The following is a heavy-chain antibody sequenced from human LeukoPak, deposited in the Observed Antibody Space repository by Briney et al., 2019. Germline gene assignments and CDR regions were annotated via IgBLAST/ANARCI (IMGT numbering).Heavy chain of an antibody. CDR2: ISYDGSNK. J-gene: IGHJ4*02. D-gene: IGHD4-17*01. Sequence: GRSLRLSCAASGFTFSSYGMHWVRQAPGKGLEWVAVISYDGSNKYYADSVKGRFTISRDNSKSTLYLQMNSLRAEDTAVYYCAKGVTTGYWGQGTLVTVSS. CDR1: GFTFSSYG. V-gene: IGHV3-30*18. CDR3: AKGVTTGY.